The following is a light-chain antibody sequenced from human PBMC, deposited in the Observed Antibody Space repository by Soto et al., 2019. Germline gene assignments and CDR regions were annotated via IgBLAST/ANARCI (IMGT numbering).Light chain of an antibody. CDR3: QQRSTWPPPS. Sequence: DIVLTQSPATLSLSPGESATLSCRASQSVGMYLAWYQQKTGQAPRLLIFDASNRATDIPARVSGSGAGTDFTLTISSLEPEDYAVYYCQQRSTWPPPSFGPGTKVNIK. V-gene: IGKV3-11*01. CDR1: QSVGMY. J-gene: IGKJ3*01. CDR2: DAS.